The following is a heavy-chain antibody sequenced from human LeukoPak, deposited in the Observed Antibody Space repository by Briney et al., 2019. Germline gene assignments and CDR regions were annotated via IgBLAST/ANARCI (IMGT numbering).Heavy chain of an antibody. V-gene: IGHV3-30*12. J-gene: IGHJ4*02. CDR3: ARRRTTVTTSLDY. CDR1: GFTFSNYG. D-gene: IGHD4-17*01. Sequence: GGSLRLSCVASGFTFSNYGMHWVRQAPGKGLEWVAVISYDGSNKYYADSVKGRFTISRDNSKNTLYLQMNSLRAEDTAVYYCARRRTTVTTSLDYWGQGTLVTVSS. CDR2: ISYDGSNK.